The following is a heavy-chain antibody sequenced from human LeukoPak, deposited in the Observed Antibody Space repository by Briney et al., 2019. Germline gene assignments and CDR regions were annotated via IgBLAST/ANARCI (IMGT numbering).Heavy chain of an antibody. CDR3: ARDWRAYCGGDCYPDY. CDR2: IYSGGST. J-gene: IGHJ4*02. V-gene: IGHV3-53*05. Sequence: GGSLRLSCAASGFTVSSNYMSWVRQAPGKGLEWVSVIYSGGSTYYADSVKGRFTISRDNSKNTLYLQMNSLRAEDTAVYYCARDWRAYCGGDCYPDYWGQGTLVTVSS. CDR1: GFTVSSNY. D-gene: IGHD2-21*02.